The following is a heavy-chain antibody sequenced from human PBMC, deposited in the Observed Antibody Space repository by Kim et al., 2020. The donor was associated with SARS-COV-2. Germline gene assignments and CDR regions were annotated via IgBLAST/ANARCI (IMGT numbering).Heavy chain of an antibody. CDR3: ATGLKGSTKKNY. CDR1: GYALRELS. CDR2: FDSEEGKI. V-gene: IGHV1-24*01. D-gene: IGHD2-8*01. Sequence: ASVKVSCKVSGYALRELSMHWVQQAPGKGLEWMGGFDSEEGKILYAQKFQGRVTMTEDISTDKAYMELSSLSSEDTAVYYCATGLKGSTKKNYWGQGTLVSVSS. J-gene: IGHJ4*02.